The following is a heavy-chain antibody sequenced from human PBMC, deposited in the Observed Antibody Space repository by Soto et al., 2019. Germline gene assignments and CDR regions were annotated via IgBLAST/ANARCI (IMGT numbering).Heavy chain of an antibody. D-gene: IGHD2-15*01. V-gene: IGHV1-18*01. CDR1: GYTFTSYG. J-gene: IGHJ4*02. CDR2: ISAYNGNT. Sequence: ASVKVSCKASGYTFTSYGSRWVRQAPGQGLEWMGWISAYNGNTNYAQKLQGRVPMTTDTSTSTAYMELRSLRSDDTAVYYCARDRHCSGRSCLDYWGQGTLVTVSS. CDR3: ARDRHCSGRSCLDY.